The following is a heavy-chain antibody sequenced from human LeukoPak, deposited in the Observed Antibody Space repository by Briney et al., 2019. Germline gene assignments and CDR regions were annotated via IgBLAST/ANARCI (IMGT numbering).Heavy chain of an antibody. Sequence: ASVKVSCKASGYTFTGYYMHWVRQAPGQGLEWMGRINPNSGGTNYAQKFQGRVTMTRDTSISTAYMELSRLRSDDTAVYYCARDRISRWGPRYWGQGTLVTVSS. CDR2: INPNSGGT. D-gene: IGHD2-21*02. CDR1: GYTFTGYY. CDR3: ARDRISRWGPRY. V-gene: IGHV1-2*06. J-gene: IGHJ4*02.